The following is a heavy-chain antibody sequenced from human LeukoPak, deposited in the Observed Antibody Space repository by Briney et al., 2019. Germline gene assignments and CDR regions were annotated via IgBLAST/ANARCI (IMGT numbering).Heavy chain of an antibody. CDR3: ARAHSNPFDY. J-gene: IGHJ4*02. D-gene: IGHD6-13*01. Sequence: PSETLSLTCTVSGGSISSYYWSWIRKPPGKGLEWIGYIYSSGSTNYNPSLKSRVTISVDTSKNQFSLKLSSVTAADTAVYYCARAHSNPFDYWGQGTLVTVSS. CDR1: GGSISSYY. CDR2: IYSSGST. V-gene: IGHV4-59*01.